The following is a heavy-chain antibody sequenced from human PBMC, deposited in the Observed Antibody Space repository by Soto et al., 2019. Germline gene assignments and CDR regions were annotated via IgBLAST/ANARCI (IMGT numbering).Heavy chain of an antibody. Sequence: GGSLRLSCAASGFTFSSYAMHWVRQAPGKGLEWVAVISYDGSNKYYADSVKGRFTISRDNSKNTLYLQMNSLRAEDTAVYYCARDGYGDFDYWGQGTQVTVSS. CDR1: GFTFSSYA. D-gene: IGHD4-17*01. V-gene: IGHV3-30-3*01. CDR2: ISYDGSNK. CDR3: ARDGYGDFDY. J-gene: IGHJ4*02.